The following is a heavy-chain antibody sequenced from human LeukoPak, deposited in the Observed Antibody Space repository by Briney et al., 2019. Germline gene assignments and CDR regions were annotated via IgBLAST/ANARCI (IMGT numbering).Heavy chain of an antibody. D-gene: IGHD5-12*01. Sequence: GGSLRLSCAASGFSFSSFAMSWVRQAPGKGLEWVSVISGLGDSTNYAESVKGRFTISRDNSKNTVYLLMNSLRGEDTAVYYCAKGPAKYSGYDYFEYWGPGTLVTVSS. V-gene: IGHV3-23*01. CDR3: AKGPAKYSGYDYFEY. J-gene: IGHJ4*02. CDR1: GFSFSSFA. CDR2: ISGLGDST.